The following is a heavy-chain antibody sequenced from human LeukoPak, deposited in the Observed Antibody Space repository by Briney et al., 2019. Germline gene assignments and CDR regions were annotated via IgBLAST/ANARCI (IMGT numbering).Heavy chain of an antibody. CDR3: ATRGFVDTGLMAYAMDV. CDR1: GYTLTELS. CDR2: FDPEDSET. D-gene: IGHD5-18*01. V-gene: IGHV1-24*01. J-gene: IGHJ6*02. Sequence: ASVKVSCKVSGYTLTELSMHWVRQAPGKGLEWMGGFDPEDSETIYAQKFQGRVTTTEDTSTDTAYMELSSLRSEDTAVYYCATRGFVDTGLMAYAMDVWGQGTTVTVSS.